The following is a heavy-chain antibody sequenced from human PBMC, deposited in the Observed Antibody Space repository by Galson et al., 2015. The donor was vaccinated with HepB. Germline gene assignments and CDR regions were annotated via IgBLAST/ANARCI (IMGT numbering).Heavy chain of an antibody. Sequence: SVKASCKASGSSFTSYDISWVRQAPGQGLEWMGWIRAYNGNTNYAQKLQGRVTMTTDISTSTAYMELRSLRSDDTAVYYCARDGETSSWYVYWGQGTLVTVSS. D-gene: IGHD6-13*01. CDR1: GSSFTSYD. CDR2: IRAYNGNT. CDR3: ARDGETSSWYVY. V-gene: IGHV1-18*01. J-gene: IGHJ4*02.